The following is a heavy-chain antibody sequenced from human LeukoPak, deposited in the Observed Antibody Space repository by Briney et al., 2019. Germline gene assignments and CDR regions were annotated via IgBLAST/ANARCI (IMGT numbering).Heavy chain of an antibody. D-gene: IGHD5-18*01. CDR3: ARVADGKGYPFDY. V-gene: IGHV4-39*07. J-gene: IGHJ4*02. CDR2: IYYSGST. Sequence: PSETLSLTCTVSGGSICSSDYSWGWIRQPPGKGLECIGTIYYSGSTYYKSSLKSRVTISVDTSKNQFSLKLSSVTAADTAVYYCARVADGKGYPFDYWGQGTLVTVSS. CDR1: GGSICSSDYS.